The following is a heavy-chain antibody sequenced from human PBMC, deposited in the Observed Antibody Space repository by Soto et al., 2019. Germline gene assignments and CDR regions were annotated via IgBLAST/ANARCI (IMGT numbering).Heavy chain of an antibody. Sequence: QVQLQESGPGLVKPSQTLSLTCTVSGGSISSGGYYWSWIRQHPGKGLEWIGYIYYIGSTYYNPSIKSRVSISVDTFKNQFSLKLSSVTAADTAVYYCARFYMVRGVMGAFDIWGQGTMVTVSS. CDR3: ARFYMVRGVMGAFDI. CDR1: GGSISSGGYY. CDR2: IYYIGST. J-gene: IGHJ3*02. V-gene: IGHV4-31*03. D-gene: IGHD3-10*01.